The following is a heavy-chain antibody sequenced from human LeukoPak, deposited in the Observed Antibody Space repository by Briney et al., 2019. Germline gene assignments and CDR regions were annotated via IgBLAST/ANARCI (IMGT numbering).Heavy chain of an antibody. V-gene: IGHV3-21*01. D-gene: IGHD3-10*01. J-gene: IGHJ4*02. CDR1: GFTFSSYS. Sequence: GGSLRLSCAASGFTFSSYSMNWVRQAPGKGLEWVSSISSSSSYIYYADSVKGRFTISRDNAKNSLYLQMNSLRAEDTAVYYCARGRYGSGSSRALDYWGQGTLVTVSS. CDR2: ISSSSSYI. CDR3: ARGRYGSGSSRALDY.